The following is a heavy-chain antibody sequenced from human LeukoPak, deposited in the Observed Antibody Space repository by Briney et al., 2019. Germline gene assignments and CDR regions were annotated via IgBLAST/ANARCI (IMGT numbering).Heavy chain of an antibody. CDR1: GFTFSNYV. CDR2: IRYDGSDK. D-gene: IGHD6-19*01. Sequence: GGSLRLSCAASGFTFSNYVMHWVRQAPGKGLEWVAFIRYDGSDKYYTDSVKGRFTISRDNSKNTLYLQMNSLRAEDTAVYYCARATAIAVAGTHYWGQGTLVTVSS. J-gene: IGHJ4*02. V-gene: IGHV3-30*02. CDR3: ARATAIAVAGTHY.